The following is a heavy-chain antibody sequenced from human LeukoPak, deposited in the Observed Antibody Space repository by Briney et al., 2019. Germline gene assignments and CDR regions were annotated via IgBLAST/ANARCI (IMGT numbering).Heavy chain of an antibody. V-gene: IGHV1-2*02. CDR2: INPNSGGT. D-gene: IGHD3-10*01. Sequence: GASVKVSCKASGYTFTGYYMHWVRQAPGQGLEWMGWINPNSGGTNYAQKFQGRVTMTRDTSISTAYMELSSLRSEDTAVYYCARGVQVVRGVSTHYYYYYYMDVWGKGTTVTISS. CDR3: ARGVQVVRGVSTHYYYYYYMDV. CDR1: GYTFTGYY. J-gene: IGHJ6*03.